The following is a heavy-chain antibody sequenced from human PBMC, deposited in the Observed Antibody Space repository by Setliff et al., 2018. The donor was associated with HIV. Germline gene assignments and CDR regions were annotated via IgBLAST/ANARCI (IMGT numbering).Heavy chain of an antibody. CDR1: GGSISSGGYY. V-gene: IGHV4-31*03. CDR2: IYDSGST. D-gene: IGHD6-13*01. J-gene: IGHJ5*02. CDR3: AGSLSSSWYGYNWFDP. Sequence: SETLSLTCTVSGGSISSGGYYWSWIRQHPGKGLEWIGYIYDSGSTYYNPSLKSRVTISVDTSKNQFSLKLSSVTAADTAVYYCAGSLSSSWYGYNWFDPWGQGTLVTVSS.